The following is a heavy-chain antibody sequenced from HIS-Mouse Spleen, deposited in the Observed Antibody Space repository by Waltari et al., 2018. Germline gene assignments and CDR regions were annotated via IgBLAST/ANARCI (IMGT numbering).Heavy chain of an antibody. D-gene: IGHD6-13*01. V-gene: IGHV4-34*01. CDR2: INHSGST. Sequence: QVQLQQWGAGLLKPSETLSLPCAVYGGSFSGYSWSWLGQPPGKAMEWMGEINHSGSTNYNPSLKSRGTISVDTSKNQFSLKLSSVTAADTAVYYCARGPRYSSSPFDYWGQGTLVTVSS. J-gene: IGHJ4*02. CDR1: GGSFSGYS. CDR3: ARGPRYSSSPFDY.